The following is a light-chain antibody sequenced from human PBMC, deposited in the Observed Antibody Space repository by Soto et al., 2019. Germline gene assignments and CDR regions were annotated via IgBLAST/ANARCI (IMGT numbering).Light chain of an antibody. J-gene: IGKJ5*01. Sequence: PGERATLSCRASQSVNSYLAWYQHRPGQAPRLLISDASNRASGIPARFSGNGSGTDFTLTISSLEPEDFAVYYCQQRRNWPLITFGQGTRLEIK. CDR1: QSVNSY. CDR3: QQRRNWPLIT. V-gene: IGKV3-11*01. CDR2: DAS.